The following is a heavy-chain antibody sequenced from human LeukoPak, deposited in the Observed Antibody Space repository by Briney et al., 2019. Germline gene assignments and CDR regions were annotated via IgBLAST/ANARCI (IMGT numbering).Heavy chain of an antibody. D-gene: IGHD2-2*01. J-gene: IGHJ5*02. CDR2: IYSGGST. V-gene: IGHV3-53*01. CDR1: GFTVSSNY. CDR3: ARAWAQYCSSISCRTKNWFDP. Sequence: GGSLRLSCAASGFTVSSNYMSWVRQAPGKGLEWVSVIYSGGSTYYADSVKGRFTISRDNSKNTLYLQMNSLRAEDTAVYYCARAWAQYCSSISCRTKNWFDPWGQGTLVTVSS.